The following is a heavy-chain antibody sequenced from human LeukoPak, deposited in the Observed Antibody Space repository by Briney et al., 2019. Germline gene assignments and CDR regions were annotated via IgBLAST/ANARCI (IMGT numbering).Heavy chain of an antibody. CDR1: GFTFSSYG. J-gene: IGHJ6*03. CDR2: ISSSSSTI. V-gene: IGHV3-48*01. Sequence: GGSLRLSCAASGFTFSSYGMSWVRQAPGKGLEWVSYISSSSSTIYYADSVKGRFTISRDNAKNSLYRQMNSLRAEDTAVYYCARGDHCSGGSCYWYYYYYYMDVWGKGTTVTVSS. CDR3: ARGDHCSGGSCYWYYYYYYMDV. D-gene: IGHD2-15*01.